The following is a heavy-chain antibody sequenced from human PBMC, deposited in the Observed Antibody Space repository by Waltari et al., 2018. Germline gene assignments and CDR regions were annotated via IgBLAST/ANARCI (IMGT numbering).Heavy chain of an antibody. D-gene: IGHD6-19*01. V-gene: IGHV4-30-4*08. CDR1: GGSISSGDYY. CDR2: IYYSGST. Sequence: QVQLQESGPGLVKPSQTLSLTCTVSGGSISSGDYYWRLIRPPPGKGLEWIGYIYYSGSTYYNPSLKSRVTISVDTSKNQFSLKLSSVTAADTAVYYCARDGYSSGWSTRGGFDPWGQGTLVTVSS. J-gene: IGHJ5*02. CDR3: ARDGYSSGWSTRGGFDP.